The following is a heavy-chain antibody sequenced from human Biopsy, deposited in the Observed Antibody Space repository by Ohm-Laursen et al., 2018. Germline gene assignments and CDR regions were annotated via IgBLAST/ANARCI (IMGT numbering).Heavy chain of an antibody. CDR1: GYTFASYD. D-gene: IGHD1-7*01. CDR2: LNPVSGNS. V-gene: IGHV1-8*01. CDR3: GRAVRNQLLTDP. Sequence: SSVKVSCKASGYTFASYDITWVRQASGQGPEWIGWLNPVSGNSNFGQKFRGRVTVTSDTSISTAYMELSGLTSDDTATYYCGRAVRNQLLTDPWGQGTLVTVTS. J-gene: IGHJ5*02.